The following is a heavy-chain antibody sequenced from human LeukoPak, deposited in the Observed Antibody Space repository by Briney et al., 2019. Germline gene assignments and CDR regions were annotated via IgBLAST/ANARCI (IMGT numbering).Heavy chain of an antibody. CDR2: ISRSGGTT. Sequence: GGSLRLSCAASGFTFSSYNMNWVRQAPGKGLEWVSGISRSGGTTYYAESVKGHFTISRDKSKNTLYLQMNSLRAEDTAVYYCAKGGIHDFDILTGYFESWGQGTLVAVSS. D-gene: IGHD3-9*01. CDR1: GFTFSSYN. V-gene: IGHV3-23*01. J-gene: IGHJ4*02. CDR3: AKGGIHDFDILTGYFES.